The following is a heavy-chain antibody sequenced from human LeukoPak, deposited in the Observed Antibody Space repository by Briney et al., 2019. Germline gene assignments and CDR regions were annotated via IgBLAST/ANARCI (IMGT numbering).Heavy chain of an antibody. D-gene: IGHD2-2*01. J-gene: IGHJ4*02. CDR3: ASRRRTFVFDH. CDR1: GGSISSSNW. Sequence: SEALSLTCAVSGGSISSSNWWSWVRQPPGKGLEWIGEIYHSGSTNYNPSLKSRVTISVDKSKNQFSLKLSSVTAADTAVYYCASRRRTFVFDHWGQGTLVTVSS. CDR2: IYHSGST. V-gene: IGHV4-4*02.